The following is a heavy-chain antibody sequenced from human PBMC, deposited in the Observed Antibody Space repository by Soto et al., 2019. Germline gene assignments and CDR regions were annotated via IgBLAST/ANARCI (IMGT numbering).Heavy chain of an antibody. V-gene: IGHV2-5*01. CDR1: GFSLTTRGMG. D-gene: IGHD4-17*01. CDR3: ARMDGDYNYYAMDV. J-gene: IGHJ6*02. Sequence: SGPTLVNPTETLTLTCTFSGFSLTTRGMGVAWIRQPPGRALEWLALIYWNDDPRYSPSLKNRLTMSTDTSGSQVVLTMTNMDPVDTATYFCARMDGDYNYYAMDVWGQGTTVTVSS. CDR2: IYWNDDP.